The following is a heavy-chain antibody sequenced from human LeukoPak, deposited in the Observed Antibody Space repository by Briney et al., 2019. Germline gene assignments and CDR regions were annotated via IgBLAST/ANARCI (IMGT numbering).Heavy chain of an antibody. CDR3: ARVSGYGNAAVYYFDY. Sequence: GGSLRLSCAASGFTFSSYEMNWARQAPGKGLEWVSYISSSGSTIYYADSVKGRFTISRDNAKNSLYLQMNSLRAEDTAVYYCARVSGYGNAAVYYFDYWGQGTLVTVSS. D-gene: IGHD5-18*01. V-gene: IGHV3-48*03. J-gene: IGHJ4*02. CDR2: ISSSGSTI. CDR1: GFTFSSYE.